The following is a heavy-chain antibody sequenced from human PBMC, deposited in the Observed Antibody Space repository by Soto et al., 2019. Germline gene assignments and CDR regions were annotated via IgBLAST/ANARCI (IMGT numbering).Heavy chain of an antibody. V-gene: IGHV3-30-3*01. J-gene: IGHJ4*02. Sequence: QVQLVESGGGVVQPGRSLRLSCAASGFTFSSYTMHWVRQAPGKGLEWGAAISYDGSNKYYADSVKGRFTISRDNSKNTLYLQMNSLRAEDTAVYYCARGAGIAVAGTSFDYWGQGTLVTVSS. CDR3: ARGAGIAVAGTSFDY. D-gene: IGHD6-19*01. CDR2: ISYDGSNK. CDR1: GFTFSSYT.